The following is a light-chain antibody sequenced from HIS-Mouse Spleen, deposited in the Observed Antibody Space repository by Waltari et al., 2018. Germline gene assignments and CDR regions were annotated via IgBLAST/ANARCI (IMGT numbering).Light chain of an antibody. CDR2: EGS. Sequence: QSALTQPASVSGSPGQSITISCTGTSSHAGRYNLVSWYQQPPGKAPKHMMDEGSKGTSAVSKRVPGSKSGNTGSLTISGLQAEDEADYYRCSYAGSSTLVFGGGTKLTVL. V-gene: IGLV2-23*01. J-gene: IGLJ2*01. CDR3: CSYAGSSTLV. CDR1: SSHAGRYNL.